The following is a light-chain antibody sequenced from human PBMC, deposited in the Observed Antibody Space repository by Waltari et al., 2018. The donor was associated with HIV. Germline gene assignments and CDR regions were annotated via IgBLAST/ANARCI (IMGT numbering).Light chain of an antibody. Sequence: QSVLTQPPSVSAAPGQKVTISCSGSSSNVGNFDVSWYQQVPGTAPKLLIYDNFKRPSVIPDRFSGSKSGTSATLAITELQTGDEADYYCASWDYSLTGVVCGGGTKLTVL. CDR1: SSNVGNFD. J-gene: IGLJ2*01. CDR3: ASWDYSLTGVV. CDR2: DNF. V-gene: IGLV1-51*01.